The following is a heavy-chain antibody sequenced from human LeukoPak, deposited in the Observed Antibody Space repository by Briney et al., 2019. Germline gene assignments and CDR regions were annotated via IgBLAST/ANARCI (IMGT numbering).Heavy chain of an antibody. V-gene: IGHV3-23*01. CDR2: ISGSGGST. CDR3: AKDTGSGSLNWFDP. CDR1: GFTFSSFA. J-gene: IGHJ5*02. D-gene: IGHD3-10*01. Sequence: GGSLRLSCAASGFTFSSFAMSWVRQAPGKGLEWVSAISGSGGSTYYADSVKGRFTISRDNSKNTLYLQMNSLRAEDTAVYYCAKDTGSGSLNWFDPWGQGTLVTVSS.